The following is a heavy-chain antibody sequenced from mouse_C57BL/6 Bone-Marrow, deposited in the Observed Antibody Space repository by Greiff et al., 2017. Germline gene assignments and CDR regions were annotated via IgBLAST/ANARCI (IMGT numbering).Heavy chain of an antibody. CDR3: ARGAYYSNYAYAMDY. V-gene: IGHV1-26*01. D-gene: IGHD2-5*01. J-gene: IGHJ4*01. CDR1: GYTFTDYY. Sequence: EVQLQQSGPELVKPGASVKISCKASGYTFTDYYMNWVKQSHGKSLEWIGDINPNNGGTSYNQKFKGKATLTVDKSSSTAYLELRSLTSEDSAVYYCARGAYYSNYAYAMDYWGQGTSVTVSS. CDR2: INPNNGGT.